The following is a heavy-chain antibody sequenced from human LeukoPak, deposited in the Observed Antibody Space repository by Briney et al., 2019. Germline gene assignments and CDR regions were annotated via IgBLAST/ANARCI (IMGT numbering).Heavy chain of an antibody. CDR3: AKDRRGSSSWYSSYYYYGMDV. V-gene: IGHV1-46*01. CDR2: INPSGGST. Sequence: ASVKVSCKASGYTFTSYYMHWVRQAPGQGLEWMGIINPSGGSTSYAQKFQGRVTMTRDTSTSTVYMELSSLRSEDTAVYYCAKDRRGSSSWYSSYYYYGMDVWGQGTTVTVSS. D-gene: IGHD6-13*01. J-gene: IGHJ6*02. CDR1: GYTFTSYY.